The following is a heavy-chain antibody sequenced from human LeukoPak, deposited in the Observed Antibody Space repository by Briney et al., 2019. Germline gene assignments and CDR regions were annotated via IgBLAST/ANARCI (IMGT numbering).Heavy chain of an antibody. CDR3: ATSDTLTGYYMGVMFY. CDR2: ITGSGGST. CDR1: GFTFSNYA. Sequence: QTGGSLRLSCTASGFTFSNYAMIWGRRAPGKGLEWVSAITGSGGSTYYADSVEGRFTISRDNFKSTLYLQMNSLRAEDTAVYYCATSDTLTGYYMGVMFYWGQGTLVTVSS. V-gene: IGHV3-23*01. J-gene: IGHJ4*02. D-gene: IGHD3-9*01.